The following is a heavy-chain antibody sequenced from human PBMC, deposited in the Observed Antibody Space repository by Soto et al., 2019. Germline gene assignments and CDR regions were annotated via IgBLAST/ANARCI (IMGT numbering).Heavy chain of an antibody. CDR3: TRSGGSYNFDS. CDR1: SGSVSTYY. D-gene: IGHD1-26*01. J-gene: IGHJ4*02. Sequence: SETLSLTCTVSSGSVSTYYWSWIRQPAGKGLEWIGRIFINGNTNYNPSLRSRVTMSVDTSKGQFSLNLTSVTAADTAVYFCTRSGGSYNFDSWGQGILVTVSS. V-gene: IGHV4-4*07. CDR2: IFINGNT.